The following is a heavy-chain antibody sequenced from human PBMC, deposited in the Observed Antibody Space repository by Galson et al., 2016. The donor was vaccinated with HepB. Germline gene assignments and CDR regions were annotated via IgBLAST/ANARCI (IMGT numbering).Heavy chain of an antibody. CDR1: TFTFSNYW. CDR2: IKPDGSEK. D-gene: IGHD2-15*01. CDR3: ARRSCTAGRCYSASYLCFDS. Sequence: SLRLSCADSTFTFSNYWMTWVRQAPGKGLEWVANIKPDGSEKYYVDSVKGRFTISRDNAKNSLYLQMNSLRAEDTAVYYCARRSCTAGRCYSASYLCFDSWGQGTTVTVSS. J-gene: IGHJ4*03. V-gene: IGHV3-7*01.